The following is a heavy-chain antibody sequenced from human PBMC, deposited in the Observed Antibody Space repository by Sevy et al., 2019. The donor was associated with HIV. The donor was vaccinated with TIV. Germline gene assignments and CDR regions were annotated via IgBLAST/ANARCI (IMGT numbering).Heavy chain of an antibody. V-gene: IGHV6-1*01. Sequence: QSQTLSLTCAISGDTVSSDRAAWNWIRQSPARGLEWLGRTYYRSTWHKDYGISLNSRMTINPDTSKNQFSLQLKSVTPEDTAIYYCARDYNFVLDFWGQGILVTVSS. CDR2: TYYRSTWHK. D-gene: IGHD1-20*01. J-gene: IGHJ4*02. CDR1: GDTVSSDRAA. CDR3: ARDYNFVLDF.